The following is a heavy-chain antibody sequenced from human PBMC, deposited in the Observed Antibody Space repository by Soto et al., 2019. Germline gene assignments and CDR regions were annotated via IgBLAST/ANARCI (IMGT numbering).Heavy chain of an antibody. J-gene: IGHJ6*03. CDR1: RFTLSSYA. CDR2: ISGSGGST. D-gene: IGHD5-18*01. Sequence: GGSLRLSCAASRFTLSSYAMTWVRQAPGKGLEWVSTISGSGGSTYYADSVKGRFTISRDNSKNTLYLLMNSLGAEDTAAYYCAKEVQPYYYYYMDVWGKGTTVTVSS. V-gene: IGHV3-23*01. CDR3: AKEVQPYYYYYMDV.